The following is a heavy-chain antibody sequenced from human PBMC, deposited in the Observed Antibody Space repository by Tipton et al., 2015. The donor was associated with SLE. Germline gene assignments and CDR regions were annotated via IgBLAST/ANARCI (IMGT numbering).Heavy chain of an antibody. CDR3: AKDRSLIAAAAGY. J-gene: IGHJ4*02. CDR2: IYSGGST. CDR1: GFTVSFNY. V-gene: IGHV3-53*01. Sequence: SLRLSCAASGFTVSFNYMSWVRQAPGKGLEWVSIIYSGGSTYYADSVKGRFTISRDNSKNALYLQMNSLRAEDTAVYYCAKDRSLIAAAAGYWGQGTLVTVSS. D-gene: IGHD6-13*01.